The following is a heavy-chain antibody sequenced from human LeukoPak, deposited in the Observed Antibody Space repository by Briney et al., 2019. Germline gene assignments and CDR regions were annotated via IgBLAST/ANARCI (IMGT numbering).Heavy chain of an antibody. V-gene: IGHV1-2*04. CDR1: GYTFTGYY. Sequence: ASVKVSCKASGYTFTGYYMHWVRLAPGQGLEWMGWINPNSGGTNYAQKFQGWVNMTRDTSISTAYMELSRLRSDDTAVYYCARDAYGGDYYYYYGMDVWGQGTTVTVSS. J-gene: IGHJ6*02. CDR3: ARDAYGGDYYYYYGMDV. D-gene: IGHD4-23*01. CDR2: INPNSGGT.